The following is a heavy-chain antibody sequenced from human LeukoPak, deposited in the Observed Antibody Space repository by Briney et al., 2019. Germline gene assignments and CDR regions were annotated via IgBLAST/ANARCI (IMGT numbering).Heavy chain of an antibody. CDR2: ISWNSGSI. J-gene: IGHJ4*02. Sequence: PGRSLRLSCAASGFTFDDYAMHWVRQAPGKGLEWVSGISWNSGSIGYADSVKGRFTISRDNAKNSLYLQMNSLRAEDTALYYCAKDIAPYQSSGLYYFDYWGQGTLVTVSS. D-gene: IGHD6-19*01. V-gene: IGHV3-9*01. CDR1: GFTFDDYA. CDR3: AKDIAPYQSSGLYYFDY.